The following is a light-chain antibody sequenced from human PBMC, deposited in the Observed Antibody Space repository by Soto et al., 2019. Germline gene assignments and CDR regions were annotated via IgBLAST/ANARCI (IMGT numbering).Light chain of an antibody. CDR2: KAS. V-gene: IGKV1-5*03. CDR3: QQYDTQSS. J-gene: IGKJ1*01. CDR1: QTISTW. Sequence: IQMTQSPSTLSASVGDRVTITCRASQTISTWLAWYQQKPGKAPTLLIYKASNLQSGVPSRFSGSGSGTEFTLTSSSLQPEDFATYYCQQYDTQSSFGQGTKVEIE.